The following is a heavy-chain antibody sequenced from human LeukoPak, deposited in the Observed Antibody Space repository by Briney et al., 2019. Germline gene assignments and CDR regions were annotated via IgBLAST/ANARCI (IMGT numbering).Heavy chain of an antibody. D-gene: IGHD2-8*01. V-gene: IGHV3-21*01. CDR1: GFDFSTYD. J-gene: IGHJ5*02. CDR3: SRDRMGVLDL. Sequence: PGGSLRLSCAASGFDFSTYDINWVRQAPGKGREWVSSISTMSNYIFYGDSVKGRFTISRDNAKNSVYLQMNSLRPEDTAVYYCSRDRMGVLDLWGQGALVTVSS. CDR2: ISTMSNYI.